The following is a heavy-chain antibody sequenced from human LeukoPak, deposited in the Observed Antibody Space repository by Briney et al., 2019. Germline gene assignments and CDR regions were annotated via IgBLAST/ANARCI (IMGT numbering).Heavy chain of an antibody. CDR2: INPSGGST. D-gene: IGHD5-24*01. J-gene: IGHJ6*02. CDR1: GYTFTSYY. Sequence: GASVKVSCKASGYTFTSYYMHWVRQAPGQGLEWMGIINPSGGSTSYAQKFQGRVTMTRDTSISTAYMELSRLRSDDTAVYYCARGSLMAFYGMDVWGQGTTVTVSS. V-gene: IGHV1-46*01. CDR3: ARGSLMAFYGMDV.